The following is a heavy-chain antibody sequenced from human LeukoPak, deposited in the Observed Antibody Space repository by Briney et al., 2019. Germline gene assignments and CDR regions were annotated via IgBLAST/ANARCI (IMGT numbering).Heavy chain of an antibody. V-gene: IGHV3-21*04. J-gene: IGHJ3*02. CDR1: GFTFNTYN. CDR3: ARGGSYLSAFDI. Sequence: PGGSLRLSCAASGFTFNTYNMNWVRQAPGKGLEWVSSISSSSSYIYYADSVKGRFTISRDNAKNTLYLQMNSLRAEDTAVYYCARGGSYLSAFDIWGQGTMVTVSS. CDR2: ISSSSSYI. D-gene: IGHD1-26*01.